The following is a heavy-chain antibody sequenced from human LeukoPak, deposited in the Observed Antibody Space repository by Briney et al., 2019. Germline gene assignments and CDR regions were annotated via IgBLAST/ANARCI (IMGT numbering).Heavy chain of an antibody. D-gene: IGHD3-16*01. CDR3: ARAPHLGGSIWWYFDL. J-gene: IGHJ2*01. CDR2: INPNSGGT. V-gene: IGHV1-2*02. CDR1: GYTFTGYY. Sequence: GASVTVSCKASGYTFTGYYMHWVRQAPGQGLEWMGWINPNSGGTNYAQKFQGRVTMTRDTSISTAYMELSRLRSDDTAVYYCARAPHLGGSIWWYFDLWGRGTLVTVSS.